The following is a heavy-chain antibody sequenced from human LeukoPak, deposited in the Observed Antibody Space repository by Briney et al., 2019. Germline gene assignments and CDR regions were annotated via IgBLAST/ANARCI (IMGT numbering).Heavy chain of an antibody. CDR2: ISYDGSNK. J-gene: IGHJ4*02. CDR3: ARDAARTAAGTGYIDY. CDR1: GFTFSSYA. Sequence: GGSLRLSCAASGFTFSSYAMHWVRQAPGKGLEWVAVISYDGSNKYYADSVKGRFTISRDNSKNTLYLQMNSLRAEDTAVYYCARDAARTAAGTGYIDYWGQGTLVTVSS. V-gene: IGHV3-30-3*01. D-gene: IGHD6-13*01.